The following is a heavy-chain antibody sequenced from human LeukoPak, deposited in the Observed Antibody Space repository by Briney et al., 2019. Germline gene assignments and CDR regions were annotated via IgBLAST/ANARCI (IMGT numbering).Heavy chain of an antibody. Sequence: SETLSLTCTVSGGSISSGGYYWSWIRQHPGKGLEWIGYIYYSGSTYYNPSLKSRVTISVDTSKNQFSLKLSSVTAADTAVYYCARVPHYYYYMDVWGKGTTVTVSS. CDR3: ARVPHYYYYMDV. J-gene: IGHJ6*03. CDR2: IYYSGST. V-gene: IGHV4-31*03. CDR1: GGSISSGGYY.